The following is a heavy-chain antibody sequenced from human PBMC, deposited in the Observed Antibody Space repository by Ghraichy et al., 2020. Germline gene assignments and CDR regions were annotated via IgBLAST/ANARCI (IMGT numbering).Heavy chain of an antibody. V-gene: IGHV1-18*01. D-gene: IGHD4-23*01. J-gene: IGHJ4*02. Sequence: ASVKVSCKASGYTFTNYGITWVRQAPGQGLEWMGWISAYNGNTDYAQKFQGRVTMTTDTSTSTAYMEMRSLRSDDTAVYYCVRDPGGGLNDYWGQGTLVTVSS. CDR2: ISAYNGNT. CDR3: VRDPGGGLNDY. CDR1: GYTFTNYG.